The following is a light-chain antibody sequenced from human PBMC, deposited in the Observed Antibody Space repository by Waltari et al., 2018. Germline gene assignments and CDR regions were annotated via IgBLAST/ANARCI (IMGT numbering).Light chain of an antibody. CDR3: TSFTRAKTWV. Sequence: QSALTQPASVSGSPRQSITISCTGTGSDIGAFNYVSWYQQHSGKAPRLIIFGVSDRPSGISTRFSGSKAGNTASLTISGLQAEDEADYYCTSFTRAKTWVFGGGTKVTVL. CDR1: GSDIGAFNY. J-gene: IGLJ3*02. V-gene: IGLV2-14*03. CDR2: GVS.